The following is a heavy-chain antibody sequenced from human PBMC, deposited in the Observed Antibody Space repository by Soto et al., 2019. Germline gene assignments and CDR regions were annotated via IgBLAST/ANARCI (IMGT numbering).Heavy chain of an antibody. CDR2: INASDGST. D-gene: IGHD4-17*01. J-gene: IGHJ4*02. CDR3: ATVTKEYYFDY. CDR1: GYTFTSYY. Sequence: GPSVKVSCKASGYTFTSYYMHWVRQAPGQGLEWMGIINASDGSTNYAQKLQGRVTMTTDTSTSTAYMELRSLRSDDTAVYYCATVTKEYYFDYWGQGTLVTVSS. V-gene: IGHV1-46*01.